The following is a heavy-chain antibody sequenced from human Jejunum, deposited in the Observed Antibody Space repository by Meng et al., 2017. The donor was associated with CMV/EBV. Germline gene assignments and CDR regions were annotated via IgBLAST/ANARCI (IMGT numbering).Heavy chain of an antibody. CDR2: ISSPDSAK. CDR3: ARVSEWNYGFDP. J-gene: IGHJ5*02. V-gene: IGHV3-11*04. CDR1: GFTFGDYY. Sequence: SGFTFGDYYMSWIRQAPGKGLEWISYISSPDSAKYYADSVKGRFTISRDDAENTLYLQMTSLRADDTALYYCARVSEWNYGFDPWGQGTLVTVSS. D-gene: IGHD1-7*01.